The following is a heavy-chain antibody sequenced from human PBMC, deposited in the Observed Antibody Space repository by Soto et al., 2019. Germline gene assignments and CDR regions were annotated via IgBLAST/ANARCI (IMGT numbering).Heavy chain of an antibody. Sequence: QVQLQQWGAGLLEPSETLSLTCAFYGGSLSGYYWSWIRQPPGKGLEWIGEINHSASTNYNPSLKSRVTISVDTSKNQFSLKLSSVTAADMAVYYCASGYSYYYGMDVWGQRTTVTVSS. D-gene: IGHD2-21*01. CDR1: GGSLSGYY. V-gene: IGHV4-34*01. J-gene: IGHJ6*02. CDR3: ASGYSYYYGMDV. CDR2: INHSAST.